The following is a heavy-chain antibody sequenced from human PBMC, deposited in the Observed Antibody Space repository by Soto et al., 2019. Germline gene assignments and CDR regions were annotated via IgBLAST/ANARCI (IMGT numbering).Heavy chain of an antibody. V-gene: IGHV1-69*01. J-gene: IGHJ5*02. CDR2: IIPIFGTA. CDR3: ARGIRGPAAICNWFDP. D-gene: IGHD2-2*01. CDR1: GGTFSSYA. Sequence: QVQLVQSGAEVKKPGSSVKVSCKASGGTFSSYAISWVRQAPGQGLEWMRGIIPIFGTANYAQKFQGRVTITADESTSTAYMELSSLRSEDTAVYYCARGIRGPAAICNWFDPWGQGTLVTVSS.